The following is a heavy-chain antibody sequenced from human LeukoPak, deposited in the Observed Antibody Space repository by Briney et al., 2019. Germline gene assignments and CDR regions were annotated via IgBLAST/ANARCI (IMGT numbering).Heavy chain of an antibody. Sequence: PGGSLRLSCAASGFTFSFYTMNWVRQAPGKGLEWVSSISSSSSYIYYADSLKGRLTISRDNAKNSLYLQMNSLRAEDTAVYYCARNPHVTKQGVDYIWYFDVWGRGNLVTVSS. CDR1: GFTFSFYT. J-gene: IGHJ2*01. CDR3: ARNPHVTKQGVDYIWYFDV. CDR2: ISSSSSYI. V-gene: IGHV3-21*04. D-gene: IGHD2-8*01.